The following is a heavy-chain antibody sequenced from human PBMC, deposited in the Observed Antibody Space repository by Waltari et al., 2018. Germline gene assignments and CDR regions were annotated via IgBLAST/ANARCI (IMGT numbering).Heavy chain of an antibody. CDR1: GGTFSSYA. D-gene: IGHD2-15*01. CDR2: IIPILGTA. Sequence: QVQLVQAGAEVKTPGSSVKVSCKASGGTFSSYAISWVRPAPGQGLEWMGGIIPILGTANYAQKFQGRVTITTDESTSTAYMELSSLRSEDTAVYYCASHKSGVVGYYYGMDVWGQGTTVTVSS. CDR3: ASHKSGVVGYYYGMDV. J-gene: IGHJ6*02. V-gene: IGHV1-69*05.